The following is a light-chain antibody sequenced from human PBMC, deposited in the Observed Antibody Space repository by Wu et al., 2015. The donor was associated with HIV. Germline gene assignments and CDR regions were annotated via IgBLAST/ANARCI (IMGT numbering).Light chain of an antibody. Sequence: EIVMTQSPATLSVSPGERATLSCRASQSVSSNLDWYQLKPGQAPRLIIYGASTRATGIPARFSGRGSETEFTLTISTMQSEDFAVYYCQQYNNWPLTFGGGTKVEIK. CDR1: QSVSSN. J-gene: IGKJ4*01. V-gene: IGKV3-15*01. CDR2: GAS. CDR3: QQYNNWPLT.